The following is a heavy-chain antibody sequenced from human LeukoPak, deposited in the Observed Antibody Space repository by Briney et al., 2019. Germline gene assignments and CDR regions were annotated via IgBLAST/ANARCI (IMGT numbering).Heavy chain of an antibody. D-gene: IGHD3-10*01. V-gene: IGHV4-38-2*01. CDR3: ARLPVLLSFGGPYYFDY. Sequence: PSETLSLTCAVSGYSISSGHYGGWIRQPPGKGREWIGSIYHSGSTYYNPSLKSRVTISVDTSKNQFSLKLSSVTAADTAVYYCARLPVLLSFGGPYYFDYWGQGTLVTVSS. J-gene: IGHJ4*02. CDR1: GYSISSGHY. CDR2: IYHSGST.